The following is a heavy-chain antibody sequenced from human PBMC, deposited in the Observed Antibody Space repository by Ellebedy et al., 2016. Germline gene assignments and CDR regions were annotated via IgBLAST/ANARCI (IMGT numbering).Heavy chain of an antibody. V-gene: IGHV4-39*01. Sequence: SETLSLXCTASGVSISRSRYYWGWIRQPPGKGLEWIVSNSYGGCNYYNRSLTSRLTLSIDTSTNQLSLHLTYMTAADTSVYYCARHTPPSVETSMLPGPNDYWGQGTLVTVSS. J-gene: IGHJ4*02. D-gene: IGHD5-18*01. CDR2: NSYGGCN. CDR3: ARHTPPSVETSMLPGPNDY. CDR1: GVSISRSRYY.